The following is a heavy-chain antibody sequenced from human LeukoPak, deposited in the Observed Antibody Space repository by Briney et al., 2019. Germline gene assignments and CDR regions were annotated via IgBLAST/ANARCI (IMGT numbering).Heavy chain of an antibody. CDR3: ARDRTSGCSGGSCYNGGFDY. V-gene: IGHV3-21*01. Sequence: GGSLRLSCAASGFTFSSYSMNWVRQAPGKGLEWVSSISSSSSYIYCADSVKGRFTISRDNAKNSLYLQMNSLRAEDTAVYYCARDRTSGCSGGSCYNGGFDYWGQGTLVTVSS. CDR2: ISSSSSYI. J-gene: IGHJ4*02. D-gene: IGHD2-15*01. CDR1: GFTFSSYS.